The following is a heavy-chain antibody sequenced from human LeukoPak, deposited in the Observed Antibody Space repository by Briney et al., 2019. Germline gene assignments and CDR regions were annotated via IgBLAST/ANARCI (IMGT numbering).Heavy chain of an antibody. Sequence: GGSLRLSCAASAFSFDDSAMHWVRQAPGKGLEWVSLISADGVSTYYADSVKGRFTISRDNRKKSLYLQMNSLRSEDTALYYCAKGTGYWGQGSQVTVSS. CDR3: AKGTGY. CDR1: AFSFDDSA. J-gene: IGHJ4*02. CDR2: ISADGVST. V-gene: IGHV3-43*02.